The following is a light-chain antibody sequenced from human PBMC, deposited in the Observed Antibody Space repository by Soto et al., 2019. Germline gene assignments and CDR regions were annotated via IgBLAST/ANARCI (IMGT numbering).Light chain of an antibody. V-gene: IGKV1-9*01. J-gene: IGKJ5*01. CDR2: TAS. Sequence: DIQLTQSPSFLSASVGDRVTITCRASQGISNYLSWYHQKPGKAPKLLIHTASTLQTGVPSRFSGSGSGTEFTLTISSLQPEDFATYYCQQRHSYPITFGQGTRRETK. CDR1: QGISNY. CDR3: QQRHSYPIT.